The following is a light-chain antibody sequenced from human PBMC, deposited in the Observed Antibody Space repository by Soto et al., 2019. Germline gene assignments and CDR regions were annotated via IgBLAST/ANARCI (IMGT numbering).Light chain of an antibody. CDR1: QSVSSSS. J-gene: IGKJ1*01. CDR3: QHYGTSMWT. Sequence: EIVLTQSPGTLSLSPGERATLSCRASQSVSSSSLSWYQQKPGQAPRLLICDTSSRATDIPDRFSGSGSGTDFSLTISRLEPEDFTVYYCQHYGTSMWTFGQGTTVEIK. V-gene: IGKV3-20*01. CDR2: DTS.